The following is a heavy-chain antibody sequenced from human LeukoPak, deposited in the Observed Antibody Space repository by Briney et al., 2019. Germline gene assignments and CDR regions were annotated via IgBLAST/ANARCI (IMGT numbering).Heavy chain of an antibody. CDR1: GYTLTELS. CDR2: IIPIFGTA. V-gene: IGHV1-69*13. D-gene: IGHD6-19*01. J-gene: IGHJ5*02. Sequence: SVKVSCKVSGYTLTELSMHWVRQAPGKGLEWMGGIIPIFGTANYAQKFQGRVTITADESTSTAYMELSSLRSEDTAVYYCARDHIAVAGTFDPWGQGTLVTASS. CDR3: ARDHIAVAGTFDP.